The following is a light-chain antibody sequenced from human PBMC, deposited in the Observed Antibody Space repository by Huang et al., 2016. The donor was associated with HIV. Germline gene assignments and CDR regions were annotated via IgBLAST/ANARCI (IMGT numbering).Light chain of an antibody. J-gene: IGKJ2*01. CDR2: GAS. Sequence: DIQITQSPSSLSASVGDRVIITCRASQNINGYLNWYQQQPGKAPKLLISGASKLQSGVPSSFSGSGSGTHFTLAISSLQPEDSATYYCQQSAVTPRTFGQGTKLEI. V-gene: IGKV1-39*01. CDR1: QNINGY. CDR3: QQSAVTPRT.